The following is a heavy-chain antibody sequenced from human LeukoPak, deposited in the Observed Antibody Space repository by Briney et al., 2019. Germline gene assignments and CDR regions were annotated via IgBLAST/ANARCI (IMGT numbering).Heavy chain of an antibody. Sequence: SVKVSCMASGGTFSSYAISWVRQAPGQGLEWMGGIIPIFGTANYAQKFQGRVTITADESTSTAYMELSSVTAADTAVYYCARVNSGSYPFDYWGQGTLVTVSS. CDR2: IIPIFGTA. CDR3: ARVNSGSYPFDY. D-gene: IGHD1-26*01. J-gene: IGHJ4*02. CDR1: GGTFSSYA. V-gene: IGHV1-69*13.